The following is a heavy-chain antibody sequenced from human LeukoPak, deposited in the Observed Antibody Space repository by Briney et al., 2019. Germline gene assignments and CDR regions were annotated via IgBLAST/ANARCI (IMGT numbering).Heavy chain of an antibody. J-gene: IGHJ6*02. CDR2: IYYSGST. V-gene: IGHV4-59*01. D-gene: IGHD2-2*01. Sequence: SETLSLTCTVSGGSISSYYWSWIRQPPGKGLEWIGYIYYSGSTNYNPSLKSRVTISVDTSKNQFSLQLSSATAADTAVYYSARVLGASSTSFLSYYYYYGMDVWGQGTTVTVSS. CDR3: ARVLGASSTSFLSYYYYYGMDV. CDR1: GGSISSYY.